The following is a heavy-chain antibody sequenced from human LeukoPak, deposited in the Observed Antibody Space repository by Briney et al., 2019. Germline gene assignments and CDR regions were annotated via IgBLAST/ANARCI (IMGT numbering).Heavy chain of an antibody. D-gene: IGHD4-23*01. Sequence: GGSLRLSCAASGFSFSSYRMNWVRQAPGEGLEWVSGFSASDGSRYYADSVKGRFTISRDNSKNTLYLQMNSLRAEDTAVYYCAKNIGGFDYWGQGTLVTVSS. CDR1: GFSFSSYR. J-gene: IGHJ4*02. CDR2: FSASDGSR. V-gene: IGHV3-23*01. CDR3: AKNIGGFDY.